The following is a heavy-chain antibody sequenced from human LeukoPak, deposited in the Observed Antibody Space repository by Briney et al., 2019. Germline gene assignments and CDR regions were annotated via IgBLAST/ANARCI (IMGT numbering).Heavy chain of an antibody. V-gene: IGHV3-23*01. Sequence: GGSLRVSCVGSGLTFSNYAMTWIRQAPGRGLEWISSIGGSGGRNYADSVRGRSTISRDNSRNTLYLQMNSLRAGDTAVYYCSRDPNGDYVGAFEFQRWGQGTLVTVSS. CDR1: GLTFSNYA. CDR3: SRDPNGDYVGAFEFQR. CDR2: IGGSGGR. D-gene: IGHD4-17*01. J-gene: IGHJ1*01.